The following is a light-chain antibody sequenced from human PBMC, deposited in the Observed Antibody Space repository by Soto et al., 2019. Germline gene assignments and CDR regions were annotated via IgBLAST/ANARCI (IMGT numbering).Light chain of an antibody. Sequence: AIRMTQSPSSFSASTGDRVTITCRASQGISSYLAWYQQKPGKAPKLLVYAASTLHSGVPSRFSGSGSGTDFTLTISCLQPEDLATYYCQQYYRYPRTFGQGTKVEIK. J-gene: IGKJ1*01. CDR2: AAS. CDR1: QGISSY. CDR3: QQYYRYPRT. V-gene: IGKV1-8*01.